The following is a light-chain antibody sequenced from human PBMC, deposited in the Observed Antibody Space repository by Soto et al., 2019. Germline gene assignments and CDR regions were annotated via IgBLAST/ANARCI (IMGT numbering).Light chain of an antibody. CDR3: AAWDDSLSGVL. J-gene: IGLJ2*01. V-gene: IGLV1-47*01. CDR1: SSNIGSNY. Sequence: QSVLTQPTSASGTPGQRVTISCSGSSSNIGSNYVYWYQQLPGTAPKLLIYRNNQRPSGVPDRFSGSKSGTSASLAISGRRSADEADYYCAAWDDSLSGVLFGGGTKLTVL. CDR2: RNN.